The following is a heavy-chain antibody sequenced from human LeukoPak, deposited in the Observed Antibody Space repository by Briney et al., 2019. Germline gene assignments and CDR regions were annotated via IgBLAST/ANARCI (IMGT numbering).Heavy chain of an antibody. J-gene: IGHJ4*02. CDR2: ISSSSSYI. CDR1: GFTFSSYS. Sequence: GGSLRLSCAASGFTFSSYSMNWVRQAPGKGLEWVSSISSSSSYIYYADSVKGRFTISRDNAKNSLYLQMNSLRAEDTAVYYCAREEYSGSYYFDYWGQGTLVSVSS. D-gene: IGHD1-26*01. CDR3: AREEYSGSYYFDY. V-gene: IGHV3-21*01.